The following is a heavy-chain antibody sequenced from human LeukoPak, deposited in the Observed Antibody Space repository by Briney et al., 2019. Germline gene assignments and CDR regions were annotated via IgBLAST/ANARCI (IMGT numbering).Heavy chain of an antibody. Sequence: GGSLRLSCAASGFTFSIYWMSWVRQAPGKGLEWVANIKQDGSERDYVDSVKGRFTISRDNHNNSLYLQMNSLRAEDTAVYYCARKAGSGVVPAAGFDYWGQGTLVTVSS. CDR3: ARKAGSGVVPAAGFDY. CDR2: IKQDGSER. D-gene: IGHD2-2*01. CDR1: GFTFSIYW. J-gene: IGHJ4*02. V-gene: IGHV3-7*01.